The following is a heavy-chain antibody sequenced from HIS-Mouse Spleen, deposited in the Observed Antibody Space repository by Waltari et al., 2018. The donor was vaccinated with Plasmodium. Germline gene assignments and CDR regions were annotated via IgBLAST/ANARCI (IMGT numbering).Heavy chain of an antibody. CDR1: GGSFSGYY. D-gene: IGHD2-15*01. V-gene: IGHV4-34*01. Sequence: QVQLQQWGAGLLKPSETLSLTCAVYGGSFSGYYWSWIRQPPGKGLEWIGEINHSGSPNYTPSLKSRVTRSVDTSKNQFSLKLSSVTAADTAVYYCARLVVVASKDSYWGQGTLVTVSS. CDR3: ARLVVVASKDSY. J-gene: IGHJ4*02. CDR2: INHSGSP.